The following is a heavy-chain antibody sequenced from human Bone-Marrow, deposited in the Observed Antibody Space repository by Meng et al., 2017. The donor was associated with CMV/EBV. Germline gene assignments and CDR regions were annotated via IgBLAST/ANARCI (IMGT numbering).Heavy chain of an antibody. V-gene: IGHV1-2*02. CDR3: ARTQRVVVPAARIHPLGY. CDR2: INPNSGGT. Sequence: ASVKVSCKASGYIFTGYYIHWVRQAPGQGLEWMGWINPNSGGTNYAQKFQGGVTMTRDTPTTTAYMELSRLRSDDTAVYYCARTQRVVVPAARIHPLGYWGQGTLVTVSS. D-gene: IGHD2-2*01. CDR1: GYIFTGYY. J-gene: IGHJ4*02.